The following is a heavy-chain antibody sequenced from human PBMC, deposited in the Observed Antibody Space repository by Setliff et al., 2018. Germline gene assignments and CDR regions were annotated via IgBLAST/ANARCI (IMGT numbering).Heavy chain of an antibody. CDR3: AREGYSEYFQD. D-gene: IGHD1-1*01. Sequence: PSETLSLTCNVSGASVSSHYWDWIRQPPGKGLEWIGFISYSGITTYNVSLKSRVSISVDTSKNQLSLTLSSVTAADTAVYYCAREGYSEYFQDWGRGTLVTVSS. CDR2: ISYSGIT. J-gene: IGHJ1*01. CDR1: GASVSSHY. V-gene: IGHV4-59*02.